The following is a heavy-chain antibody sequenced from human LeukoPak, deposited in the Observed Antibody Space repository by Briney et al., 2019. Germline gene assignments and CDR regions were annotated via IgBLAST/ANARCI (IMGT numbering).Heavy chain of an antibody. D-gene: IGHD3-22*01. CDR2: FDPEDSET. J-gene: IGHJ4*02. CDR1: GYTLTELS. Sequence: ASVKVSCKVSGYTLTELSMHWVRQAPGKGLEWMGGFDPEDSETIYAQKFQGRVTMTEDTSTDTAYMELSSLRSEDTAVYYCATVPSPWDYDSSGYYVEALYYFDYWGQGTLVTVSS. V-gene: IGHV1-24*01. CDR3: ATVPSPWDYDSSGYYVEALYYFDY.